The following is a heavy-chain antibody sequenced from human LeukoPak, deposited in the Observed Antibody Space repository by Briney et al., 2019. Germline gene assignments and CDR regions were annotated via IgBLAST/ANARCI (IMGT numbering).Heavy chain of an antibody. D-gene: IGHD3-22*01. CDR2: VSGSGGST. Sequence: GGSLRLSCAASGFTFSSYAMSRVRQAPRKGREWVSGVSGSGGSTYYADSVKGRFTISRNNSKNTLYLQINSLRDEDTALYYCAKEAINYYYRSGYYHYWGQGTLVTVSS. CDR3: AKEAINYYYRSGYYHY. J-gene: IGHJ4*02. CDR1: GFTFSSYA. V-gene: IGHV3-23*01.